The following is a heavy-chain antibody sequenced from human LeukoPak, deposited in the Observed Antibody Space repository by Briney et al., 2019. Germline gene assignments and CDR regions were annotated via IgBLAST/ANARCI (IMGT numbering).Heavy chain of an antibody. CDR3: ARAGLGYSYGYAFDI. CDR1: GYTFTSYG. V-gene: IGHV1-18*01. D-gene: IGHD5-18*01. J-gene: IGHJ3*02. Sequence: ASVKVSCKASGYTFTSYGISWVRQAPGQGLEWMGWISAYNGNTNYAQKLQGRVTMTTDTSTSTAYMELRSLRSDDTAVYYCARAGLGYSYGYAFDIWGQGTMVTVSS. CDR2: ISAYNGNT.